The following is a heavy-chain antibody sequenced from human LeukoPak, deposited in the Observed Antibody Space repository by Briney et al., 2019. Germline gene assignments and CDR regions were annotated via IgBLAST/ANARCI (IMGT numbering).Heavy chain of an antibody. CDR2: IYSGGST. J-gene: IGHJ4*02. V-gene: IGHV3-66*01. Sequence: GGSLRLSCAASGFTVSSNYMSWVRQAPGKGLEWVSVIYSGGSTYYADSVKGRFTISRDNSKNTLYLQMNRLRAEDTAVYYCAREGDSSGYYPGYWGQGTLVTVSS. CDR1: GFTVSSNY. D-gene: IGHD3-22*01. CDR3: AREGDSSGYYPGY.